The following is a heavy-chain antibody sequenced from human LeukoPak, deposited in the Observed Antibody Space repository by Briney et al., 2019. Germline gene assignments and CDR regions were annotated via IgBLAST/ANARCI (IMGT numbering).Heavy chain of an antibody. CDR3: ARASTVVTPPHDY. D-gene: IGHD4-23*01. V-gene: IGHV3-7*01. CDR1: GFTFSRYW. Sequence: PGGSLRLSCAASGFTFSRYWMNWVRQTPGKGLEWVANIKEDGSKKNYMDSVKGRFTISRDNSKNTLYLQMNSLRAEDTAVYYCARASTVVTPPHDYWGQGTLVTVSS. J-gene: IGHJ4*02. CDR2: IKEDGSKK.